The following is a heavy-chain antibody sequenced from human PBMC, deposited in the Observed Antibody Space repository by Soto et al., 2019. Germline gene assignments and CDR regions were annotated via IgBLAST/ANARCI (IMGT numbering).Heavy chain of an antibody. D-gene: IGHD6-13*01. V-gene: IGHV3-23*01. CDR1: EFAFSSYA. J-gene: IGHJ4*02. CDR3: AKSSAVHLDY. Sequence: PGGSLRHSCAAAEFAFSSYAMSWVRQAPGKGLEWVSAISGSGGSTYYADSVKGRFTISRDNSKNTLHLQMNSLRAEDTAVYYCAKSSAVHLDYWGQGTLVTVSS. CDR2: ISGSGGST.